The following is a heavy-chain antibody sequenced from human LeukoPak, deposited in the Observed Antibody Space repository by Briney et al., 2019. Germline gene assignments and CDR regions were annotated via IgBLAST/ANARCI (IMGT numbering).Heavy chain of an antibody. D-gene: IGHD4-11*01. CDR2: ISGSGGST. Sequence: GGSLRLSCAASGFTFSSYAMNWVRQAPGKGLEWVSGISGSGGSTYNADSVKGRFTISRDNSKNTLYLQINSLRAEDTAVYYCAKDRYSNYGNWFDPWGQGTLVTVFS. CDR3: AKDRYSNYGNWFDP. J-gene: IGHJ5*02. V-gene: IGHV3-23*01. CDR1: GFTFSSYA.